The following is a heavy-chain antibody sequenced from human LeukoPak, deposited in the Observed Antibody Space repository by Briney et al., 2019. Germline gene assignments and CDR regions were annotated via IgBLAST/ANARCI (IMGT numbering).Heavy chain of an antibody. CDR1: GGSISSSSYY. J-gene: IGHJ4*02. V-gene: IGHV4-39*01. CDR3: ASALLLWFG. CDR2: IYYSGST. Sequence: PSETLSLTCTVSGGSISSSSYYWGWIRQPPGKGLEWIGSIYYSGSTYYNPSLKSRVTISVDTSKNQFSLKLSSVTAADTAVYYCASALLLWFGWGQGTLVTVSS. D-gene: IGHD3-10*01.